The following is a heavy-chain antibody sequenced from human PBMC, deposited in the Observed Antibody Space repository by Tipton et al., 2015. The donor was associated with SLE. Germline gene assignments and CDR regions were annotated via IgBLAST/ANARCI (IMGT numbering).Heavy chain of an antibody. J-gene: IGHJ4*02. CDR1: EFTVSSAY. Sequence: SLRLSCVVSEFTVSSAYMSWVRQAPGKGLEWVSVIYNNGRTFYADSVKGRFTISRHNFENTLYLQMNSLRLDDTAVYYCAKFGNWGDLFFDHWGQGTLVTVSS. CDR2: IYNNGRT. V-gene: IGHV3-53*04. D-gene: IGHD7-27*01. CDR3: AKFGNWGDLFFDH.